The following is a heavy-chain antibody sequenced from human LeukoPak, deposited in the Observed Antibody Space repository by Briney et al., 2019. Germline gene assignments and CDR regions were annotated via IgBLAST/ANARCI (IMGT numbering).Heavy chain of an antibody. CDR3: ARGRFVVVPAATLLGRGYYYYMDV. D-gene: IGHD2-2*01. CDR2: INRSGST. J-gene: IGHJ6*03. V-gene: IGHV4-34*01. Sequence: PSETLSLTCAVNGESLRGHYWSWIRQPPGKGLEWIGEINRSGSTDYNPSLKSRVTISVDTSKNQLSLRINSVTAADTAVYYCARGRFVVVPAATLLGRGYYYYMDVWGKGTTVTVSS. CDR1: GESLRGHY.